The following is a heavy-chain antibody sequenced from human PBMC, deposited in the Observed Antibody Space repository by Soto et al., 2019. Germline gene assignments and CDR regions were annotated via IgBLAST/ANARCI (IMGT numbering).Heavy chain of an antibody. V-gene: IGHV3-48*02. CDR2: ISSSSTI. CDR1: GFTFRSYS. CDR3: ARDGRSTTSCYPYYYYYGMDV. Sequence: GGSLRLSCAASGFTFRSYSMNWVRQAPGKGLEWVSYISSSSTIYYADSVKGRFTISRDNAKNSLYLQMNSLRDEDTAVYYCARDGRSTTSCYPYYYYYGMDVWGQGTTVTVFS. J-gene: IGHJ6*02. D-gene: IGHD2-2*01.